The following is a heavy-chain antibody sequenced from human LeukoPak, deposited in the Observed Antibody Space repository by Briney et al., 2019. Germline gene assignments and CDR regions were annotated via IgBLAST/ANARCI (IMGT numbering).Heavy chain of an antibody. J-gene: IGHJ4*02. CDR2: INSDGSST. CDR3: AKGGTTVVDY. Sequence: GGSLRLSCAASGLTISNYWMHWVRQAPGKGLLWVARINSDGSSTTYADSVKGRFTISRDNAENTLYLQMNSLRDEDTAVYYCAKGGTTVVDYWGQGTLVTVSS. D-gene: IGHD4-23*01. V-gene: IGHV3-74*01. CDR1: GLTISNYW.